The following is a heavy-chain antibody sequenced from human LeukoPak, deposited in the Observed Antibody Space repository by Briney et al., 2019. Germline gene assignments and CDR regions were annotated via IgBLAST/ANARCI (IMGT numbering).Heavy chain of an antibody. CDR1: GGTFSSYA. Sequence: SVKVSCKASGGTFSSYAISWVRQASGQGLEWMGGIIPIFGTANYAQKFQGRVTITADESTSTAYMELSSLRSEDTAVYYCARGTWSSSWYGWFDPWGQGTLVTVSS. CDR3: ARGTWSSSWYGWFDP. V-gene: IGHV1-69*13. D-gene: IGHD6-13*01. CDR2: IIPIFGTA. J-gene: IGHJ5*02.